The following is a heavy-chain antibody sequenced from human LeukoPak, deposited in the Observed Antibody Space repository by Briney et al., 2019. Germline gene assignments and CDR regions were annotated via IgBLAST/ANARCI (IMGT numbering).Heavy chain of an antibody. CDR3: ARGPPDYGDYVGRTRGGGTPHYYYYYGMDV. Sequence: GGSLRLSCVASGFTFSSYSIDWVRQAPGKGLQWVSSISSGSSYIYYADSVKGRFTISRDNAKNSLYLQMNSLRAGDTAVYYCARGPPDYGDYVGRTRGGGTPHYYYYYGMDVWGQGTTVTVSS. V-gene: IGHV3-21*01. J-gene: IGHJ6*01. CDR1: GFTFSSYS. D-gene: IGHD4-17*01. CDR2: ISSGSSYI.